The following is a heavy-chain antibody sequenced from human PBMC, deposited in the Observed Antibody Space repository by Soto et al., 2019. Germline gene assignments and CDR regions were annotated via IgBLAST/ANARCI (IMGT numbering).Heavy chain of an antibody. V-gene: IGHV1-69*02. J-gene: IGHJ4*02. Sequence: QVQLVQSGAEVKKPGSSLRVSCKASGDTFNFYTINWVRQAPGLGLEWLGRIIPYLSVSNHAQKFQGRVTITADKSTNTAYMEVRSLRSEDTAMYYCATSFGSGYRAFDYWGQGALVTVSS. D-gene: IGHD3-10*01. CDR2: IIPYLSVS. CDR3: ATSFGSGYRAFDY. CDR1: GDTFNFYT.